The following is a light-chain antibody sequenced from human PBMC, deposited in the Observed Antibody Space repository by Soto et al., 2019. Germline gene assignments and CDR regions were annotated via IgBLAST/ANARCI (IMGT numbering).Light chain of an antibody. Sequence: DIQMTQSPSSLSASVGDRVTITCRASRSISNYLNWYQQKPGKAPNLLISGASSLQSGVPSRFTGSGSGTDFTLTISSLQPEDFATYYCQQSFSSPYAFGQGTQVYIK. V-gene: IGKV1-39*01. CDR2: GAS. CDR1: RSISNY. J-gene: IGKJ2*01. CDR3: QQSFSSPYA.